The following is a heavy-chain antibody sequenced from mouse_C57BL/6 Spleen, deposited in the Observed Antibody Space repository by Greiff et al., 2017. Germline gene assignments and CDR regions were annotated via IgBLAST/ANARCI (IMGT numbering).Heavy chain of an antibody. V-gene: IGHV1-26*01. CDR2: INPNNGGT. Sequence: VQLQQSGPELVKPGASVKISCKASGYTFTDYYMNWVKQSHGKSLEWIGDINPNNGGTSYNQKFKGKATLTVDKSSSTAYMELRSLTSEDSAVYYCARRGSSLDYWGQGTTLTVSS. J-gene: IGHJ2*01. CDR1: GYTFTDYY. D-gene: IGHD1-1*01. CDR3: ARRGSSLDY.